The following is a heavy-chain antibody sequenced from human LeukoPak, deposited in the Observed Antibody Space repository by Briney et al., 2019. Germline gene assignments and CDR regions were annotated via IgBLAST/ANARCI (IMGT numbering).Heavy chain of an antibody. CDR3: ARVVGYCVVVSGYGTFDY. J-gene: IGHJ4*01. V-gene: IGHV1-69*13. D-gene: IGHD2-15*01. CDR2: IIHIFGTA. CDR1: GGTFSSYA. Sequence: ASVKVSCKASGGTFSSYAISWVRQAPGQGLEWMGGIIHIFGTANYAQKFQGRVTITADESTSTAYMELSSLRSEDTAVYYCARVVGYCVVVSGYGTFDYWGKETLSPSPQ.